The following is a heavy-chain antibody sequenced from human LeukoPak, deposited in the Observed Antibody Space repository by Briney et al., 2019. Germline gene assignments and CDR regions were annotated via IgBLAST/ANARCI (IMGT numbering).Heavy chain of an antibody. CDR3: ARDYASNVPFDY. D-gene: IGHD2-2*01. CDR1: GYTFTSYY. CDR2: INPSGGST. J-gene: IGHJ4*02. V-gene: IGHV1-46*01. Sequence: ASVKVSCKASGYTFTSYYMHWVRQAPGQGPEWMGIINPSGGSTSYAQKFQGRVTMTRDTSTSTVYMELSSLRSEDTAVYYCARDYASNVPFDYWGQGTLVTVSS.